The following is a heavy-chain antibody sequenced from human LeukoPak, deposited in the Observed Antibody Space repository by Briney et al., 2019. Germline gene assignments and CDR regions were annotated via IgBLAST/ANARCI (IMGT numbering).Heavy chain of an antibody. CDR1: GFTFSSYA. CDR3: ARDGGVAPHNWFDP. J-gene: IGHJ5*02. V-gene: IGHV4-34*01. D-gene: IGHD2-8*02. Sequence: GSLRLSCAASGFTFSSYAMSWVRQAPGKGLEWIGEINHSGSTNYNPSLKSRVTISVDTSKNQFSLKLSSVTAADTAVYYCARDGGVAPHNWFDPWGQGTLVTVSS. CDR2: INHSGST.